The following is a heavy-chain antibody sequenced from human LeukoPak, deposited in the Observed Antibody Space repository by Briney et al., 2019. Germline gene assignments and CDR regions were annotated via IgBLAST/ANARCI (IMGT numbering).Heavy chain of an antibody. V-gene: IGHV3-48*01. J-gene: IGHJ4*02. CDR1: GFAFSTYS. CDR2: IRSDSSII. D-gene: IGHD1-26*01. CDR3: ARVQAGKWDFDY. Sequence: PGGSLRLSCAASGFAFSTYSMNWVRQAPGQGLEWVSYIRSDSSIIYYADSVQGRFTISRDNGKNSLYLQMNSLGAEDTAVYFCARVQAGKWDFDYWGQGTLVTVSS.